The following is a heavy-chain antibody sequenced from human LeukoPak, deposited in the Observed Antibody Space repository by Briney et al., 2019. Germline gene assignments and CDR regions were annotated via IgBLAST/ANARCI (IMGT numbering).Heavy chain of an antibody. CDR1: GYNFASRW. V-gene: IGHV5-51*01. Sequence: GESLQISCKGSGYNFASRWIGWVRQMPGKGLEWMGMIYPGDSTTKYSPSFQGQVTISADKSSSPAYLQWSSLKASDTAIYYCTKRTEAALGTIYYYYMDVWGEGTTVTVSS. CDR2: IYPGDSTT. CDR3: TKRTEAALGTIYYYYMDV. J-gene: IGHJ6*03. D-gene: IGHD7-27*01.